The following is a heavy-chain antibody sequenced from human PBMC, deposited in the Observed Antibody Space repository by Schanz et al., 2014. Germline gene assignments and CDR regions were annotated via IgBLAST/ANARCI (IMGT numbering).Heavy chain of an antibody. CDR3: ARFVLYAPDYFFDL. V-gene: IGHV4-34*11. J-gene: IGHJ2*01. D-gene: IGHD4-17*01. CDR2: ISSDLTV. Sequence: QVQLQQWGAGLLKASETLSLTCAVYGGSSSDCYWSWIRQPPGKGLEWIASISSDLTVYHNPSLKSRVTMSEDTSRSRFYLSLSSVTATDTAVYFCARFVLYAPDYFFDLWGRGTLVTVSS. CDR1: GGSSSDCY.